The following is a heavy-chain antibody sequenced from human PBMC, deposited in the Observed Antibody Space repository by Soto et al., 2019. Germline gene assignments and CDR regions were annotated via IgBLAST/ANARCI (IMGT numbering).Heavy chain of an antibody. CDR2: ITSSTTI. CDR1: GLTFSTYG. J-gene: IGHJ6*02. V-gene: IGHV3-48*02. CDR3: ARQRNGAGDV. Sequence: LVESGGGLVQPGGSLRLSCEASGLTFSTYGFNWVRQAPGKGLEWVSYITSSTTIYYVDSVRGRFTTSRDNAKNSLYLQMNSLRDEDTAVYYCARQRNGAGDVWGQGTTVTVSS. D-gene: IGHD1-1*01.